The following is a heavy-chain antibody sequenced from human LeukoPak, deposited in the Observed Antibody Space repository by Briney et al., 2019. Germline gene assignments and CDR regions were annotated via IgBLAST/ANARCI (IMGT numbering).Heavy chain of an antibody. J-gene: IGHJ3*02. V-gene: IGHV4-59*01. Sequence: SETLSLTCTVSGGSISSYYWSWIRQPPGKGLEWIGYIYYSGSTNYNPSLKSRVTISVDTSKNQFSLKLSSVTAADTAVYYCARADSSGWYGDAFDIWGQGTMVTVSS. CDR1: GGSISSYY. CDR3: ARADSSGWYGDAFDI. CDR2: IYYSGST. D-gene: IGHD6-19*01.